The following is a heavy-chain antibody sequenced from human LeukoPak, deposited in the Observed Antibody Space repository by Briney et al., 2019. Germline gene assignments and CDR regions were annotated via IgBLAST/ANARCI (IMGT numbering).Heavy chain of an antibody. CDR2: INHRGST. CDR1: GGSFSGYY. V-gene: IGHV4-34*01. CDR3: AKVKAVAGTLPHLLDY. D-gene: IGHD6-19*01. J-gene: IGHJ4*01. Sequence: SETLSLTCAVYGGSFSGYYWSWIRQPPGKGLEWIGEINHRGSTSYNPSLKSRLTISKDKFKNQFSLKLTSVTVADTAVYFCAKVKAVAGTLPHLLDYWGQGTLVTVSS.